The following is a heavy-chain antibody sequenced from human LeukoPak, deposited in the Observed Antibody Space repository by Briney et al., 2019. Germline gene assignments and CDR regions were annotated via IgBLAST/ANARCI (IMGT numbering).Heavy chain of an antibody. CDR2: INPNNGDT. CDR1: GYPFTAYY. V-gene: IGHV1-2*02. Sequence: ASVKVSCKASGYPFTAYYMHWVRQAPGQGLEWMGWINPNNGDTMYREKFQGRVTMTRDTSISTVYMELYGLRTDETAVYYCARVLAYGSGSTNDYWGQGTLVTVSS. J-gene: IGHJ4*02. D-gene: IGHD3-10*01. CDR3: ARVLAYGSGSTNDY.